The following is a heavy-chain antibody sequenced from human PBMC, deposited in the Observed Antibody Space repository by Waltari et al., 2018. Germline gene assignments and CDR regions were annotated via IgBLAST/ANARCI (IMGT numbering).Heavy chain of an antibody. J-gene: IGHJ3*02. CDR2: IYYSGST. CDR3: ARVPLAGRSGGDAFDI. Sequence: QVQLQESGPGLVKPSETLSLTCTVSGGSISSYYWSWIRPPPGKGLEWIGYIYYSGSTNYNPSLKSRVTISVDTSKNQFSLKLSSVTAADTAVYYCARVPLAGRSGGDAFDIWGQGTMVTVSS. V-gene: IGHV4-59*01. D-gene: IGHD3-10*01. CDR1: GGSISSYY.